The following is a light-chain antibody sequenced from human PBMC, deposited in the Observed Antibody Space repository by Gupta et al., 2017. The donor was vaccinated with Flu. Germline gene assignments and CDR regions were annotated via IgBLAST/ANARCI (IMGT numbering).Light chain of an antibody. CDR3: KQRLQAPPT. V-gene: IGKV2-28*01. CDR2: GGS. J-gene: IGKJ3*01. CDR1: QCSRNRNGYNY. Sequence: LATRATAPMCGRTIQCSRNRNGYNYLAWYPQKPGQAPRLLIYGGSNRAAGVPARFSGSGSGTDFTLKINRVEAEDVGVYSCKQRLQAPPTFGPGTKVEIK.